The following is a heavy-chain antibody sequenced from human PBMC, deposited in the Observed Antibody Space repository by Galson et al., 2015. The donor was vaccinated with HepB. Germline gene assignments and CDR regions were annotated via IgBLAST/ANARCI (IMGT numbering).Heavy chain of an antibody. CDR1: GFTFSSYG. Sequence: LRLSCAASGFTFSSYGMHWVRQAPGKGLEWVAVISYDGSNKYYADSVKGRFTISRDNSKNTLYLQMNSLRAEDTAVYYCAKDQDTVVVAATPDYWGQGTLVTVSS. D-gene: IGHD2-15*01. CDR3: AKDQDTVVVAATPDY. CDR2: ISYDGSNK. V-gene: IGHV3-30*18. J-gene: IGHJ4*02.